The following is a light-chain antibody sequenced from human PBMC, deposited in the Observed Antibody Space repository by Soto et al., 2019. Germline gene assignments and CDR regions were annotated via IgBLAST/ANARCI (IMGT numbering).Light chain of an antibody. CDR2: EVT. V-gene: IGLV2-14*01. CDR1: TSDVGTCNF. CDR3: SSCTATTTLV. Sequence: QSVLTQPASMSGSPGHSITISCTGTTSDVGTCNFVSWYQQHPGKAPKLILYEVTNRPSGVSNRFSGSKSGNTASLTISGLQADDEADYFCSSCTATTTLVFGGGTKVTVL. J-gene: IGLJ2*01.